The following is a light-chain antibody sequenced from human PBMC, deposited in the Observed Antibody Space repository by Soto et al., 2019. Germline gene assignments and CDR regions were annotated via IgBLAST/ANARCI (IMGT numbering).Light chain of an antibody. CDR3: QQYNSRT. CDR1: QSISSW. Sequence: DIQMTQSPSTLSASVGDRVTITCRASQSISSWLAWYQQKPGKAPKLLIYKASSLESGVPSRFSGSGSGTEFTLTISGLQPDDFATYYCQQYNSRTFGQGTKVDIK. J-gene: IGKJ1*01. V-gene: IGKV1-5*03. CDR2: KAS.